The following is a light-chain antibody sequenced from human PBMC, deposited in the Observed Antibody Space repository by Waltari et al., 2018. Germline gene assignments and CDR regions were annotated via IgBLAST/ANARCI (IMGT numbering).Light chain of an antibody. Sequence: DIVITQTPLSLPVTLGEPASISCRSSQSLLDSEDGNTYLEWYLQKPGQSPQVLIYEVSNRASGVPDRFSGSGSDTDFTLKISRVEAEDVGVYYCMQALEFPLTFRGGTKVEIK. CDR3: MQALEFPLT. CDR1: QSLLDSEDGNTY. J-gene: IGKJ4*01. CDR2: EVS. V-gene: IGKV2-40*01.